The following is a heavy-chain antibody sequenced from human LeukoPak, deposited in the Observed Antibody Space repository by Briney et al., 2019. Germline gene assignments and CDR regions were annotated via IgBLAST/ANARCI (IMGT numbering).Heavy chain of an antibody. J-gene: IGHJ5*02. Sequence: PSETLSLTCTVSGGSISSGDYYWSWVRQPPGKGLEWIGYIYYSGSTYYNPSLKSRVTISVDTSKNQFSLKLSSVTAADTAVYYCASPRSYYDSSGYYIPWGQGILVTVSS. CDR2: IYYSGST. D-gene: IGHD3-22*01. CDR3: ASPRSYYDSSGYYIP. CDR1: GGSISSGDYY. V-gene: IGHV4-30-4*01.